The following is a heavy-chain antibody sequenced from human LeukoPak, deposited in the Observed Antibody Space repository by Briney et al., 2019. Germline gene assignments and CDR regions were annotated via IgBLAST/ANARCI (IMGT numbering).Heavy chain of an antibody. CDR3: ATLQGRYDSSPRDY. Sequence: GGSLRLSCAASGFTFSSYGMHWVRQAPGKGLEWVAVISYDGSNKYYADSVKGRFTISRDNSKNTLYLQMNSLRAEDTAVYYCATLQGRYDSSPRDYGAQGPLVPVPS. CDR2: ISYDGSNK. J-gene: IGHJ4*02. D-gene: IGHD3-22*01. V-gene: IGHV3-30*03. CDR1: GFTFSSYG.